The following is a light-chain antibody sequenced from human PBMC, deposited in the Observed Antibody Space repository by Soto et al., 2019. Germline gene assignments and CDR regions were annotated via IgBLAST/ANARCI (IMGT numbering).Light chain of an antibody. V-gene: IGKV3-15*01. CDR3: QQYDNFPRTT. CDR1: QSVSTS. Sequence: EIWMTQSPATLPVSPGERATLSCRASQSVSTSLAWYQQKPGQAPRLLIYDASTRPTGIPAKFSGRGSGTEFTLTISSLQSEDFAVYYCQQYDNFPRTTFGQGTQVDIK. CDR2: DAS. J-gene: IGKJ2*01.